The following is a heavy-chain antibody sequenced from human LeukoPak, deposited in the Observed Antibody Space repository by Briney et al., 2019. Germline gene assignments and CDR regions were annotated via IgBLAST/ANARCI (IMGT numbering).Heavy chain of an antibody. Sequence: GGSLRLSCAASGFTFSSHAMSWVRQAPGKGLEWVSAISGSGGSTYYADSVKGRFTISRDNSKNTLYLQMNSLRAEDTAVYYCAKGDTMVRGVIPYYWGQGTLVTVSS. J-gene: IGHJ4*02. CDR1: GFTFSSHA. CDR3: AKGDTMVRGVIPYY. D-gene: IGHD3-10*01. V-gene: IGHV3-23*01. CDR2: ISGSGGST.